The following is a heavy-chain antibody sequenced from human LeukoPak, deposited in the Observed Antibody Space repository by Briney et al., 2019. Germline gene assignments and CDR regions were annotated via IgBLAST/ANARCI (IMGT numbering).Heavy chain of an antibody. D-gene: IGHD5-18*01. CDR3: ARGRKYTSGYRVTELGSGYSDY. V-gene: IGHV4-39*07. J-gene: IGHJ4*02. CDR2: IFYNGST. Sequence: SETLSLTCIVSGGSISSGSYHWAWIRQPPGKGLEWIGNIFYNGSTYYNPSLRSRVIISVDPSKNQLYLKLSSVTAADTAVYYCARGRKYTSGYRVTELGSGYSDYWGQGTLVTVSS. CDR1: GGSISSGSYH.